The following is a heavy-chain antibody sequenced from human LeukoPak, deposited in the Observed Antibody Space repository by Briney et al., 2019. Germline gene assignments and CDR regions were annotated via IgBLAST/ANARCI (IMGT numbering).Heavy chain of an antibody. J-gene: IGHJ6*03. CDR3: ARETYSYYMDV. CDR1: GGSISSYY. Sequence: SETLSLNCKVSGGSISSYYWSWIRQPPGKGLEWIGYIYYSGSTNYNPSLKSRVTISVDMSKNQFSLKLSSVTAADTAVYYCARETYSYYMDVWGKGTTVTVSS. V-gene: IGHV4-59*01. CDR2: IYYSGST. D-gene: IGHD4-11*01.